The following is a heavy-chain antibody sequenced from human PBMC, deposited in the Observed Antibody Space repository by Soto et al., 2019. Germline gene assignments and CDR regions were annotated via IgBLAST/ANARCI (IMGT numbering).Heavy chain of an antibody. CDR1: GFTFSSYA. V-gene: IGHV3-23*01. CDR2: ISGSGGST. CDR3: AKVPQRVSIANVEY. J-gene: IGHJ4*02. Sequence: GGSLRLSCAASGFTFSSYAMSWVRQAPGKGLEWVTAISGSGGSTYYADSVKGRFSISRDTSKNTVYLHMNSLRAEDTAVYYCAKVPQRVSIANVEYWGQGTLVTVSS.